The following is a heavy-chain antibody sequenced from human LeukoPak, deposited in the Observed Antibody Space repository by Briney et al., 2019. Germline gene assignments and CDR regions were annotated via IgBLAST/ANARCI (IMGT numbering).Heavy chain of an antibody. Sequence: SETLSLTCTVSGDSFSLYYWSWIRQPAGKGLEWIGRIYTSGSTNYNPSPKSRVTMSVDTSKNQFSLNLNSVTAADTAVYYCARLLRYGSGSYPGLYYWGQGTLVTVSS. D-gene: IGHD3-10*01. V-gene: IGHV4-4*07. CDR2: IYTSGST. CDR1: GDSFSLYY. J-gene: IGHJ4*02. CDR3: ARLLRYGSGSYPGLYY.